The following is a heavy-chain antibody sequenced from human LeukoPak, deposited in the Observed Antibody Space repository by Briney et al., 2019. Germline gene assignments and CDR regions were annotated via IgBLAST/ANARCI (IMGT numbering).Heavy chain of an antibody. CDR2: IGDSGEIE. Sequence: GGSLRLSCEASGLILRGHAMSWVRQAPGKGLEWVSGIGDSGEIERYADSVKGRFTISRDNFRNTVYLEMRSLGPEDTAVYYCAKGYSSGWTPFDYWGQGTQVTVSS. D-gene: IGHD6-19*01. CDR3: AKGYSSGWTPFDY. CDR1: GLILRGHA. J-gene: IGHJ4*02. V-gene: IGHV3-23*01.